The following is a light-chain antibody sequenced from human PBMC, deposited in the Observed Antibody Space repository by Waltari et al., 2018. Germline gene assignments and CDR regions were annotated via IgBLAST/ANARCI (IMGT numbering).Light chain of an antibody. V-gene: IGLV4-69*02. CDR3: QTEGHGTWV. Sequence: QLALTQSPSASASLGASVKLTCTLNSGHSSNVVAWLQQQPEKGPRYLMKVNSDGSHSKGDDIPDRCAGSGSGAERYLTISSLQSEDEADYYCQTEGHGTWVFGGETKLTVL. CDR1: SGHSSNV. CDR2: VNSDGSH. J-gene: IGLJ3*02.